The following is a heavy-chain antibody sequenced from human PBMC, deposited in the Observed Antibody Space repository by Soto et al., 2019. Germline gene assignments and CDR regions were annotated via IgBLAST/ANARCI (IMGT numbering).Heavy chain of an antibody. D-gene: IGHD2-15*01. CDR2: ISSAGRSE. J-gene: IGHJ4*02. V-gene: IGHV3-30*18. CDR3: AKAGFCSGGSCYSYFDS. Sequence: GGSLRLSCAASGLPFSGYGMHWGRQAPGKGPEWVALISSAGRSEYYADSVRGRFSISRDNSKNMLFLQMSSLRAEDAAVYYCAKAGFCSGGSCYSYFDSWGQGTLVTVSS. CDR1: GLPFSGYG.